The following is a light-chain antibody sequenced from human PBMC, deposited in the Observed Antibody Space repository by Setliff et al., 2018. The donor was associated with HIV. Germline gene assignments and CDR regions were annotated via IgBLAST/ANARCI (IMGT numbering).Light chain of an antibody. CDR3: CSYTSNKTRV. V-gene: IGLV2-8*01. J-gene: IGLJ1*01. CDR2: EVS. Sequence: QSVLAQPPSASGSPGQSVTISCTGTSSDVGGYNYVSWYQQHPGKAPKLMIYEVSKRPSGVPDRFSGSKSGNTASLTISGLQPEDEADYYCCSYTSNKTRVFGSGTKVTVL. CDR1: SSDVGGYNY.